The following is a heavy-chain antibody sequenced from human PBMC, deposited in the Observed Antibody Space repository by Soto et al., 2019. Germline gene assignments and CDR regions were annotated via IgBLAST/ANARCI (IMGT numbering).Heavy chain of an antibody. CDR3: ARDRSHDCTNGVCYDAFDI. V-gene: IGHV3-33*01. CDR2: IWYDGSNK. CDR1: GFTFSSYG. J-gene: IGHJ3*02. Sequence: GGSLRLSCAASGFTFSSYGMHWVRQAPGKGLEWVAVIWYDGSNKYYADSVKGRFTISRDNSKNTLYLQMNSLRAEDTAVYYCARDRSHDCTNGVCYDAFDIWGQGTMVTVSS. D-gene: IGHD2-8*01.